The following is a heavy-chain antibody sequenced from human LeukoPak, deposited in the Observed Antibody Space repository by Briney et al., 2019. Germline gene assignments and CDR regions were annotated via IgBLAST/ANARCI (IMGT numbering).Heavy chain of an antibody. CDR2: IIPIFGTA. J-gene: IGHJ4*02. CDR1: GGTFSSYA. V-gene: IGHV1-69*06. Sequence: SVKVSCKASGGTFSSYAISWVRQAPGQGLEWMGGIIPIFGTANYAQKFQGRVTITADKSTSTAYMELSSLRSEDTAVYYYAVEAMVRGVDYWGQGTLVTVSS. CDR3: AVEAMVRGVDY. D-gene: IGHD3-10*01.